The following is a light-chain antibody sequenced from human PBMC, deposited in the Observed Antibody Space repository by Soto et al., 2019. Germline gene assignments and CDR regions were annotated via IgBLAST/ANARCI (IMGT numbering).Light chain of an antibody. V-gene: IGKV3-15*01. J-gene: IGKJ4*01. CDR2: GVS. CDR1: QSVSSN. CDR3: QQYIRWPLT. Sequence: EILMTQSPATLSVSPGERATLSCRASQSVSSNLAWYQQKPGQAPRLLIYGVSTRATDIPARFSGSGSGTEFTLTISSLQSEDFAVYFCQQYIRWPLTFGGGTKVDIK.